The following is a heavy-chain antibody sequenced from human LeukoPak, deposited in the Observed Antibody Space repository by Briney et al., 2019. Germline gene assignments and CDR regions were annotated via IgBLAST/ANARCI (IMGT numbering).Heavy chain of an antibody. V-gene: IGHV4-39*07. CDR2: IYYSGST. D-gene: IGHD3-22*01. J-gene: IGHJ4*02. Sequence: SETLSLTCTVSGGSISSSSYYWGWIRQPPGKGLEWIGSIYYSGSTYYNPSLKSRVTISVDTSKNQFSLKLSSVTAADTAVYYCARVSYDSSGYYPYYFDYWGQGTLVTVSS. CDR1: GGSISSSSYY. CDR3: ARVSYDSSGYYPYYFDY.